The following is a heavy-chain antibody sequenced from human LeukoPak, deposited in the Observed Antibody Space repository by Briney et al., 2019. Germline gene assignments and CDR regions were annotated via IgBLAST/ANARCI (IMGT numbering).Heavy chain of an antibody. V-gene: IGHV3-9*01. D-gene: IGHD5-18*01. CDR1: GFTFSSYE. Sequence: GGSLRLSCAASGFTFSSYEMNWVRQAPGKGLEWVSGISWNSGNIDYADSVRGRFTISRDNAKNSLYLQMNSLRAEDTALYHCAKGRGYNYGYIFGYFDYWGQGTLVTVSS. J-gene: IGHJ4*02. CDR2: ISWNSGNI. CDR3: AKGRGYNYGYIFGYFDY.